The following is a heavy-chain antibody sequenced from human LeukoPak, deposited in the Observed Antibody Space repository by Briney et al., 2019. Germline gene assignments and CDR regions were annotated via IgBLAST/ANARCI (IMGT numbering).Heavy chain of an antibody. CDR1: GFIFSSYG. V-gene: IGHV3-30*02. CDR3: AKDPNRYDSSIYYCAY. Sequence: PGGSLRLSCAASGFIFSSYGMHWVRQAPGKGLEWVAFIRYDGSNTYYADSVKGRFTISRDNSKNTLYLHMNRLRAEDTAVYYCAKDPNRYDSSIYYCAYWGQGTLVTVSS. D-gene: IGHD3-22*01. CDR2: IRYDGSNT. J-gene: IGHJ4*02.